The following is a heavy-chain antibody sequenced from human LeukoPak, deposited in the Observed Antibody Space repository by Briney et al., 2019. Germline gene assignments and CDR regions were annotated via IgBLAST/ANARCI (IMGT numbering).Heavy chain of an antibody. V-gene: IGHV1-69*04. CDR3: AKFSDYDSSGWDY. J-gene: IGHJ4*02. CDR1: GGTSSSYA. D-gene: IGHD3-22*01. CDR2: IIPILGIA. Sequence: SVKVSCKASGGTSSSYAISWVRQAPGQGLEWMGRIIPILGIANYAQKFQGRVTITADKSTSTAYMELSSLRSEDTAVYYCAKFSDYDSSGWDYWGQGTLVTVSS.